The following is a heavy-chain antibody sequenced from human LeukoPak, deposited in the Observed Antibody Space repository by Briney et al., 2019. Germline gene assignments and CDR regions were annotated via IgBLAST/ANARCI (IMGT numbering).Heavy chain of an antibody. D-gene: IGHD3-22*01. Sequence: SETLSLTCTVSGYSISSGYYWGWIRQPPGKGLEWIGSIYYSGSTYYNPSLKSRVTISVDTSKNQFSLKLSSVTAADTAVYYCARGWKNYYDSSGYSEYWGQGTLVTVSS. CDR3: ARGWKNYYDSSGYSEY. V-gene: IGHV4-38-2*02. CDR2: IYYSGST. CDR1: GYSISSGYY. J-gene: IGHJ4*02.